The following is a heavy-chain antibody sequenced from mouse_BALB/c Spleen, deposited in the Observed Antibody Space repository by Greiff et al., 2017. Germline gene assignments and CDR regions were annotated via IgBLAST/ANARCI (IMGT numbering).Heavy chain of an antibody. CDR2: IYPGNSDT. Sequence: VQLQQSGTVLARPGASVKMSCKASGYTFTSYWMHWVKQRPGQGLEWIGAIYPGNSDTSYNQKFKGKAKLTAVTSTSTAYMELSSLTNEDSAVYYCTADDGYSWFAYWGQGTLVTVSA. J-gene: IGHJ3*01. V-gene: IGHV1-5*01. D-gene: IGHD2-3*01. CDR1: GYTFTSYW. CDR3: TADDGYSWFAY.